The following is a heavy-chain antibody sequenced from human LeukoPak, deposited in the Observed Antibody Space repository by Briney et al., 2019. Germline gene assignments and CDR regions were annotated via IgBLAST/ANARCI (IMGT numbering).Heavy chain of an antibody. J-gene: IGHJ5*02. V-gene: IGHV3-21*01. D-gene: IGHD2-15*01. CDR3: ARDPLGYCSGGSCDWFDP. Sequence: GGSLRLSCAASGFTFSSYAMNWVRQAPGKGLEWVSSISISSTYIYYADSVKGRFTISRDNAKNSLYLQMNSLRAEDTAVYYCARDPLGYCSGGSCDWFDPWGQGTLVTVSS. CDR2: ISISSTYI. CDR1: GFTFSSYA.